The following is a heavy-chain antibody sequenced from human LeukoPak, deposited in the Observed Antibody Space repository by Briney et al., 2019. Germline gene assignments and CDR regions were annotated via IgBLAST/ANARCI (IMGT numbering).Heavy chain of an antibody. V-gene: IGHV3-7*03. Sequence: PGGSLRLSCASSGFTFSSYWMSWVRQAPGKGLEWVATIKQDGSEIHYVDSVKGRFSISRDNAKNSLYLQMGSLRAEDTAVYYCARDWDYSNYRSTDYWGQGTLVTVSS. CDR1: GFTFSSYW. CDR2: IKQDGSEI. D-gene: IGHD4-11*01. J-gene: IGHJ4*02. CDR3: ARDWDYSNYRSTDY.